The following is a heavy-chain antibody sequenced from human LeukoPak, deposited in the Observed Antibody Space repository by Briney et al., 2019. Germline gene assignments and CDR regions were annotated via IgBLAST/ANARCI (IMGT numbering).Heavy chain of an antibody. D-gene: IGHD4-23*01. CDR3: ARVYGDNYGDAFDI. CDR2: IYYSGST. V-gene: IGHV4-59*01. CDR1: GGSISDYY. J-gene: IGHJ3*02. Sequence: PSETLSLTCTVSGGSISDYYWSWIRQPPGKGLEWIGYIYYSGSTKYNPSLKSRVTILVDKSKNQCSLKLSSVTAADTAVYYCARVYGDNYGDAFDIWGQGTMVTVSS.